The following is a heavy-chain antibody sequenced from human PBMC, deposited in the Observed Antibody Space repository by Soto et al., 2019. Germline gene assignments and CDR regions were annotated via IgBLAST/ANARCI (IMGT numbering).Heavy chain of an antibody. CDR3: AREFDDVVAMDV. Sequence: WASVKVSCKASAYTFTGYYMHWVRQAPGQGLEWMGWSNPNSGDTNYAQKFQGMVTMTRETSISTAYMELSRLRSDDTAVYYCAREFDDVVAMDVWGQGTTVTVSS. CDR2: SNPNSGDT. D-gene: IGHD2-2*01. CDR1: AYTFTGYY. V-gene: IGHV1-2*02. J-gene: IGHJ6*02.